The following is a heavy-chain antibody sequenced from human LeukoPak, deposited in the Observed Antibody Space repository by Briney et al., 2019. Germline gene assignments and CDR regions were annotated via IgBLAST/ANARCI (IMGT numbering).Heavy chain of an antibody. J-gene: IGHJ4*02. D-gene: IGHD1-26*01. CDR3: ARVGGGSHYFDY. CDR2: ITSTSGYI. CDR1: GFAFSTYS. Sequence: GGSLGLSCAASGFAFSTYSMNWVRQAPGKGLEWVSSITSTSGYIYYAESVKGRFSISRDNAKNLLYLQMNSLRAEDTAVYYCARVGGGSHYFDYWGQGTLATVSS. V-gene: IGHV3-21*06.